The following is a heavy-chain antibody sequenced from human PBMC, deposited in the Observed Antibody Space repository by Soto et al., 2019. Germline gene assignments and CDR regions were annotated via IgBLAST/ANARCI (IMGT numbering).Heavy chain of an antibody. Sequence: ESGGGLVQPGGSLRLSCGASGFTFSVYAMTWVRQAPGKGLEWVSAISGNGGSTYYADSVKGRFTISRDNSKSTLHLQMNSLRVEDTAVYYCAKDRTFGPPLVRFDSWGQGTLVTVSS. CDR1: GFTFSVYA. V-gene: IGHV3-23*01. D-gene: IGHD6-6*01. J-gene: IGHJ4*02. CDR2: ISGNGGST. CDR3: AKDRTFGPPLVRFDS.